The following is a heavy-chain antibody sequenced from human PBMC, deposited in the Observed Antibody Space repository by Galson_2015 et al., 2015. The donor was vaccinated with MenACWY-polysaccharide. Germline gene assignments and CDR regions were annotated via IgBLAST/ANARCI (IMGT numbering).Heavy chain of an antibody. J-gene: IGHJ4*02. D-gene: IGHD5-24*01. CDR2: ISDSGGTT. CDR1: GFTFSSYA. Sequence: SLRLSCAASGFTFSSYAMSWVRQAPGKGLEWVSVISDSGGTTFYADSVKGRFTISRDNSKNTLYLQMNSLRAEDTAIYYCAKEYNGIFHYPYWGQGTLVTVSS. CDR3: AKEYNGIFHYPY. V-gene: IGHV3-23*01.